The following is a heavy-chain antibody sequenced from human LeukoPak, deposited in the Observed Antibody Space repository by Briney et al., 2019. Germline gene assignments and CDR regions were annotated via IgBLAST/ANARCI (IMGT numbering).Heavy chain of an antibody. CDR3: ARDGGSYSLDY. D-gene: IGHD1-26*01. Sequence: SQTLSLTCTVSGGSISGSTYYWGWIRQPAGKGLEGIGRIYASGSTSYDPSLKSRATISVDTSKNQFSLKLSSVTAADTAIYYCARDGGSYSLDYWGRGTLVTVSS. CDR2: IYASGST. V-gene: IGHV4-61*02. CDR1: GGSISGSTYY. J-gene: IGHJ4*02.